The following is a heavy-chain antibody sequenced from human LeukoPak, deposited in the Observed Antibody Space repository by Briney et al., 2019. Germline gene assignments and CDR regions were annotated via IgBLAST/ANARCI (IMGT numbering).Heavy chain of an antibody. J-gene: IGHJ4*02. CDR3: ARDLKFSPYYFDY. CDR1: GYTFTSYG. CDR2: ISGYNGNT. V-gene: IGHV1-18*04. D-gene: IGHD3-9*01. Sequence: ASVKVSCKAFGYTFTSYGISWVRQAPGQGLEWMGWISGYNGNTNYAQKVQGRVTVTTDTSTSTAYMELRSLRSDDTAIYYCARDLKFSPYYFDYWGQGTLVTVSS.